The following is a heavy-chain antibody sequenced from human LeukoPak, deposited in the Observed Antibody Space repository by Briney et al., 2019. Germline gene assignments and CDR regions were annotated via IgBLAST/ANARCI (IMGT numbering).Heavy chain of an antibody. D-gene: IGHD5-12*01. Sequence: PSETLSLTCTVSGGSISSYFWTWIRQPAGKGLEWIGRIYVGGSTNYRPSLRGRLTMSVDTSKNQLSLKLRSVTAADTAVYYCYGYRGYSLDHTYALDVWGQGTTVTVSS. J-gene: IGHJ6*02. CDR3: YGYRGYSLDHTYALDV. CDR2: IYVGGST. V-gene: IGHV4-4*07. CDR1: GGSISSYF.